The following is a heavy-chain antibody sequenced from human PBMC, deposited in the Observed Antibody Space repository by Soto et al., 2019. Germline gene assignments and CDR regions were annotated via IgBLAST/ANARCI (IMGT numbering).Heavy chain of an antibody. D-gene: IGHD4-17*01. CDR1: GFTFSASA. Sequence: GSKILSCAASGFTFSASARHWVRQASGKGLEWVGRIRSKPNNYATTYAASVQGRFTISRDDSKNTAYLQMNSLEAEDTAVYYCVSRLADYNDYWSYWGQGTLVTVSS. J-gene: IGHJ4*02. V-gene: IGHV3-73*01. CDR3: VSRLADYNDYWSY. CDR2: IRSKPNNYAT.